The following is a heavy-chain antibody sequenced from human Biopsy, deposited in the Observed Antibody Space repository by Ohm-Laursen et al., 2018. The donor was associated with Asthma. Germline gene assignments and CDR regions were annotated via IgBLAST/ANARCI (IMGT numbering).Heavy chain of an antibody. CDR2: IAPNSGGT. Sequence: ASVKVSCKASGYPFTAYYVHWVRQASGQGLEWRGRIAPNSGGTNYAQKFLGRVTMTRDTSVNTAFMVLSRLRSDDTAVYYCARIKIRMGAGTDRYFDLWGRGTLVTVSS. J-gene: IGHJ2*01. CDR1: GYPFTAYY. CDR3: ARIKIRMGAGTDRYFDL. D-gene: IGHD3-16*01. V-gene: IGHV1-2*06.